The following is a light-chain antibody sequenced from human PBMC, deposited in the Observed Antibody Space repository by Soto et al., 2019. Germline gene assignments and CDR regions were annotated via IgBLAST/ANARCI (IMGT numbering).Light chain of an antibody. CDR2: EVN. Sequence: QSALTQPASVSGSPGQSITISCTGTSSDVGGYNYVSWYQQHPGKAPKLMIYEVNNRPSGISNRFSGSKSGNTASLTISGLQAEDEADYYCTSYTSRSTHVIFGGGTKLTVL. CDR3: TSYTSRSTHVI. V-gene: IGLV2-14*01. J-gene: IGLJ2*01. CDR1: SSDVGGYNY.